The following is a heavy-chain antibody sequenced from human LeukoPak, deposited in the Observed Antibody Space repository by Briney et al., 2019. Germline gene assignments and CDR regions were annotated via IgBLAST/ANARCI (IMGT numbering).Heavy chain of an antibody. V-gene: IGHV4-59*01. CDR2: IYYSGST. D-gene: IGHD6-6*01. Sequence: SETLSLTCTVSGGSISSYYWSWLRRPPGEGLEWIGYIYYSGSTNYNPSLKSRVTISVDTSKNQFSLKLSSVTAADTAVYYCARAVYSSSSKYYFDYWGQGTLVTVSS. J-gene: IGHJ4*02. CDR1: GGSISSYY. CDR3: ARAVYSSSSKYYFDY.